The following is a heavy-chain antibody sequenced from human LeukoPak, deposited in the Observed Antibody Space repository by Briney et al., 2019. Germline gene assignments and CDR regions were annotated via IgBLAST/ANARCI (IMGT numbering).Heavy chain of an antibody. CDR1: GFTFGSNW. D-gene: IGHD6-19*01. CDR2: IKSKTDGGTT. V-gene: IGHV3-15*01. CDR3: TTDLKYSSGWYETEAGGEHDAFDI. J-gene: IGHJ3*02. Sequence: GGSLRLSCAASGFTFGSNWMHWVRQAPGKGLEWVGRIKSKTDGGTTDYAAPVKGRFTISRDDSKNTLYLQMNSLKTEDTAVYYCTTDLKYSSGWYETEAGGEHDAFDIWGQGTMVTVSS.